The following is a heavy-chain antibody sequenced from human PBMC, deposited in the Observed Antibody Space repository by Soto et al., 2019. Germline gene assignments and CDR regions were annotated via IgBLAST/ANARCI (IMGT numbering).Heavy chain of an antibody. D-gene: IGHD3-9*01. Sequence: GGSLRLSCAASGFTFSSYAMHWVRQAPGKGLEWVAVISYDGSNKYYADSVKGRFTISRDNSKNTLYLQMNSLRAEDTAVYYCARDLVRITYYDILTGYYQLYYYGMDVWGQGTTVTVSS. J-gene: IGHJ6*02. V-gene: IGHV3-30-3*01. CDR3: ARDLVRITYYDILTGYYQLYYYGMDV. CDR2: ISYDGSNK. CDR1: GFTFSSYA.